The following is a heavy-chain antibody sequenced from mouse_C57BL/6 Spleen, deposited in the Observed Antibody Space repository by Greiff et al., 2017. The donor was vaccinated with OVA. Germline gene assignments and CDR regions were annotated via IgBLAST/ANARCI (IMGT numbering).Heavy chain of an antibody. V-gene: IGHV1-80*01. Sequence: VQLVESGAELVKPGASVKISCKASGYAFSSYWMNWVKQRPGKGLEWIGQIYPGDGDTNYNGKFKGKATLTADKSSSTAYMQLSSLTSEDSAVYFCARDYYGSSPDWGQGTTLTVSS. CDR2: IYPGDGDT. J-gene: IGHJ2*01. CDR1: GYAFSSYW. CDR3: ARDYYGSSPD. D-gene: IGHD1-1*01.